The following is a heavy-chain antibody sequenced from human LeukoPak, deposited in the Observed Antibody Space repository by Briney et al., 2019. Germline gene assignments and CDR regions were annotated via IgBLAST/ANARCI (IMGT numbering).Heavy chain of an antibody. J-gene: IGHJ4*02. CDR1: GFTFDDYG. V-gene: IGHV3-20*04. D-gene: IGHD5-24*01. CDR2: INWNGGST. Sequence: GGSLRLSCAASGFTFDDYGMSWVRQAPGKRLEWVSGINWNGGSTGYADSVKGRFTISRDNAKNSLYLQMNSLRAEDTAVYYCARVDGYLYYFDYWGQGTLVTVSS. CDR3: ARVDGYLYYFDY.